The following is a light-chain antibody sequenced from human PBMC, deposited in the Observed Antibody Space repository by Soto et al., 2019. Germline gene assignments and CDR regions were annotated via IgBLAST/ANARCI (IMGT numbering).Light chain of an antibody. V-gene: IGLV2-23*01. CDR1: SSDIGSDNL. CDR3: CSYAGSTTWV. Sequence: QSALTQPASVSGSPGQSITISCTGTSSDIGSDNLVSWYQQHPGRAPKIIIYEAFKRPSGVSNRFSGSRSGNTASLTISGLRGEDEADYYCCSYAGSTTWVFGGGTKLTVL. J-gene: IGLJ3*02. CDR2: EAF.